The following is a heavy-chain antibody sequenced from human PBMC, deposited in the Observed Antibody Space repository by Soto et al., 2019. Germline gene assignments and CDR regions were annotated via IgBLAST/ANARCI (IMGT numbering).Heavy chain of an antibody. D-gene: IGHD3-9*01. CDR1: GGSISSYY. CDR2: IYYSGST. CDR3: ARHARYYDILTGYSTLSWFDP. J-gene: IGHJ5*02. V-gene: IGHV4-59*08. Sequence: PSETLSLTCTVSGGSISSYYWSWIRQPPGKGLEWIGYIYYSGSTNYTPSHKSRVTISVDTSKNQFSLKLSSVTAADTAVYYCARHARYYDILTGYSTLSWFDPWGQGTLVTVSS.